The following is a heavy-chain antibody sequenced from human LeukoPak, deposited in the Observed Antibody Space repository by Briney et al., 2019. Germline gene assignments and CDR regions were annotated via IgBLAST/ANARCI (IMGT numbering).Heavy chain of an antibody. CDR3: AREGGNGSDAFDI. D-gene: IGHD3-10*01. Sequence: GASVKVSCKVSGYTLTELSMHWVRQAPGQGLEWMGWINPNSGGTNYAQKFQGRVTMTRDTSISTAYMELSRLRSDDTAVYYCAREGGNGSDAFDIWGQGTMVTVSS. J-gene: IGHJ3*02. CDR2: INPNSGGT. CDR1: GYTLTELS. V-gene: IGHV1-2*02.